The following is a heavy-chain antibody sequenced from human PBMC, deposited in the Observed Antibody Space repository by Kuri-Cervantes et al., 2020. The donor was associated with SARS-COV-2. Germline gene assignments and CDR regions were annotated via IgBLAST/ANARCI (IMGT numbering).Heavy chain of an antibody. J-gene: IGHJ4*02. CDR2: IIPIFGTA. CDR1: GGTFSSYA. Sequence: SVKVSCKASGGTFSSYAISWVRQAPGQGLEWMGGIIPIFGTANYAQKFQGRVTITADKSTSTAYMELSSLRSEDTAVYYCARVPYDYFHLDYWGQGTLVTVSS. D-gene: IGHD2/OR15-2a*01. V-gene: IGHV1-69*06. CDR3: ARVPYDYFHLDY.